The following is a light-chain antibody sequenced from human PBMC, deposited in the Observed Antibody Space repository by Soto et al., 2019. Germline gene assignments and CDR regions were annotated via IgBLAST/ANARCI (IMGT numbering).Light chain of an antibody. V-gene: IGLV2-14*01. CDR2: DVS. J-gene: IGLJ2*01. CDR1: SSDVGGYDH. Sequence: QSALTQPASVSGSPGQSITISCTGSSSDVGGYDHVSWYQQHPGKAPKIMIYDVSNRPSGVSNRFSGSKSVNTASLTISGLQADDEADYYCSSYTSSSTLVFGGGTKVTVL. CDR3: SSYTSSSTLV.